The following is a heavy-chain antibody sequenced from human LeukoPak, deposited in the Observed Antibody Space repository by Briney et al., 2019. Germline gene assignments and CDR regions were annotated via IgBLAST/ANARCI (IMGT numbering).Heavy chain of an antibody. Sequence: SGGSLRLSYAVSGFTFSSYWTHWVRQAPGKGLVWVSRIDRDGSRINYADSVKGRFTISGDNGKNTLSLQMNSLRAEDAAVYYCVRGNDYGGPHYWGQGTLVTVSS. CDR1: GFTFSSYW. D-gene: IGHD4-23*01. CDR2: IDRDGSRI. J-gene: IGHJ4*02. CDR3: VRGNDYGGPHY. V-gene: IGHV3-74*01.